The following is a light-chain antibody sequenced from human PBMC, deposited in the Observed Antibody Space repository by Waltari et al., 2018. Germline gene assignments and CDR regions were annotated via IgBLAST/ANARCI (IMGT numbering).Light chain of an antibody. CDR2: GAS. CDR1: QSVSRS. Sequence: IVLTPSPGTLSLSPGVRVTLSCRASQSVSRSLAWYQQKPGQAPKLLIYGASTRATGIPDRFTGSGSGTDFSLTISSLEPEDFAIYFCQHYVRLPATFGQGTKVEIK. CDR3: QHYVRLPAT. J-gene: IGKJ1*01. V-gene: IGKV3-20*01.